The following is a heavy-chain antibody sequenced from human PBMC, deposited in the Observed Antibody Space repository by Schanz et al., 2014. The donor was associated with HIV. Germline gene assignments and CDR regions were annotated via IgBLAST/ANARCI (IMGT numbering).Heavy chain of an antibody. D-gene: IGHD3-16*01. CDR2: MSHDGFSK. V-gene: IGHV3-30-3*01. J-gene: IGHJ6*02. Sequence: QVQLVESGGGVVQPGRSLRLSCTASGLTFSSSIMHWVRQAPGKGLEWVAGMSHDGFSKYFADSVKGRFTISRDNSKNTLYLQMNSLRAEDTAVYYCARVANWDYYGMDVWGRGTTVIVSS. CDR3: ARVANWDYYGMDV. CDR1: GLTFSSSI.